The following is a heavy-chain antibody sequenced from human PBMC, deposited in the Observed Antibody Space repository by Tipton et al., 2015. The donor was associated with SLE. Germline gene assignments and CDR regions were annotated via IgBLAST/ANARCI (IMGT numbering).Heavy chain of an antibody. V-gene: IGHV3-15*01. D-gene: IGHD1-26*01. J-gene: IGHJ4*02. Sequence: SLRLSCAASGITFSDAWMSWMRQAPGKGLEWVGRIISERYGGTTDYAAPVKGRFTISRDGSKNMMYLHMNSLRTEDTAVYYCATWDSGLWGQGTLVTVSS. CDR1: GITFSDAW. CDR3: ATWDSGL. CDR2: IISERYGGTT.